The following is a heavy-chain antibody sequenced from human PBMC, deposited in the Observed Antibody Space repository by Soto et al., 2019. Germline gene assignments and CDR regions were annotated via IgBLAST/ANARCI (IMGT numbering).Heavy chain of an antibody. Sequence: VQVVESGGGLVQPGGSLRLSCAASGFTFSSYAMSWVRQAPGKGLEWVSAISGSGGSTYYADSVKGRFTISRDNSKNTLYLQMNSLRAEDTAVYYCAKAVALGYYYYYYGMDVWGQGTTVTVSS. V-gene: IGHV3-23*04. CDR1: GFTFSSYA. J-gene: IGHJ6*02. D-gene: IGHD3-16*01. CDR2: ISGSGGST. CDR3: AKAVALGYYYYYYGMDV.